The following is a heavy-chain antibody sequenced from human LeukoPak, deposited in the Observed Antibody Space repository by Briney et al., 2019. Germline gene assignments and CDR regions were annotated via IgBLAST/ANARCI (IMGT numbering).Heavy chain of an antibody. CDR1: GFTFSSYG. D-gene: IGHD3-22*01. J-gene: IGHJ4*02. V-gene: IGHV3-30*18. Sequence: GGSLRLSCAASGFTFSSYGMHWVRQAPGKGLEWVAVISYDGSNKYYADSVKGRFTISRDNSKNTLYLQMNSLRAEDTAVYYCAKDQTYYYDSSGQWDPYYFDYWGQGTLVTVSS. CDR3: AKDQTYYYDSSGQWDPYYFDY. CDR2: ISYDGSNK.